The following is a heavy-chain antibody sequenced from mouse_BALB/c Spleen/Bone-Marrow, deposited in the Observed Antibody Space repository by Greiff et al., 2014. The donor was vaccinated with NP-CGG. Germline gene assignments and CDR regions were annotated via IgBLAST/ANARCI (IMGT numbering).Heavy chain of an antibody. CDR3: APYYYGRWFTY. CDR2: IDPANGNT. J-gene: IGHJ3*01. V-gene: IGHV14-3*02. Sequence: VQLQQSGAELVKPGASVKLSRTASGFNIKDPYMHWVKQRPEQGLEWIGRIDPANGNTKYDPKFQGKATITADTSSNTAYLQLSSLTSEDTAVYYCAPYYYGRWFTYWGQGTLVTVSA. CDR1: GFNIKDPY. D-gene: IGHD1-1*01.